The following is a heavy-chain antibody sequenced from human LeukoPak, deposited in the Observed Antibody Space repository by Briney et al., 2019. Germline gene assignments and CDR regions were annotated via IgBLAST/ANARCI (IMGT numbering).Heavy chain of an antibody. CDR2: MNPNSGNT. J-gene: IGHJ6*02. CDR1: GYTFTSYG. D-gene: IGHD3-9*01. V-gene: IGHV1-8*02. Sequence: GASVKVSCKASGYTFTSYGISWVRQATGQGLEWMGWMNPNSGNTGYAQKFQGRVTMTRNTSISTAYMELSSLRSEDTAVYYCARVLGGRFVRYFDWTYYYYYGMDVWGQGTTVTVSS. CDR3: ARVLGGRFVRYFDWTYYYYYGMDV.